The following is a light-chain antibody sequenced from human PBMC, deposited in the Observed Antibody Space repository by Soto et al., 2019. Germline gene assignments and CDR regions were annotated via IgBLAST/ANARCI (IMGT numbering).Light chain of an antibody. V-gene: IGLV2-14*03. J-gene: IGLJ1*01. CDR1: ISDVGGYNF. CDR3: SSFTGSNYV. CDR2: DVS. Sequence: QYALTQPASVSGSPGQSITISCTGTISDVGGYNFVSWYQQYPGKAPKLMICDVSNRPSGVSNRFSGSKSGNTASLTISGLQAEDEADYYCSSFTGSNYVFGTGNKLTVL.